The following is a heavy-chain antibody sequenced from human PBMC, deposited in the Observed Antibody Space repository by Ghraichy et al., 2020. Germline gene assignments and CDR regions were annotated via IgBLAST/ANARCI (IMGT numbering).Heavy chain of an antibody. J-gene: IGHJ3*02. CDR2: VGGSVGGGTT. CDR1: GFTFRSNA. CDR3: ARDQGYGGNDDAFDI. D-gene: IGHD4-23*01. Sequence: GGSLRLSCAASGFTFRSNAISRVRQPPGKGLEWDSSVGGSVGGGTTYYADSVKGRFTISRDNSKNTLYLQMNSLRAEDTAVYYCARDQGYGGNDDAFDIWGQGTMVTVSS. V-gene: IGHV3-23*01.